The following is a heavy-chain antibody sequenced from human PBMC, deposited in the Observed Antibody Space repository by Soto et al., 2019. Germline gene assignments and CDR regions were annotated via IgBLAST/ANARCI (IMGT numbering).Heavy chain of an antibody. CDR1: GFTFSSYA. J-gene: IGHJ3*02. CDR3: AKGESSGLIDAFDI. Sequence: LSLTCAASGFTFSSYAMSWVRQAPGKGLEWVSAISGSGGSTYYADSVKGRFTISRDNSKNTLYLQMNSLRAEDTAVYYCAKGESSGLIDAFDIWGQGTMVTVSS. V-gene: IGHV3-23*01. D-gene: IGHD2-8*01. CDR2: ISGSGGST.